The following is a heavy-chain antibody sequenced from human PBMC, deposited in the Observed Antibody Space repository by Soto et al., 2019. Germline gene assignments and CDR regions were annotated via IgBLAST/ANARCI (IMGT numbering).Heavy chain of an antibody. J-gene: IGHJ5*02. Sequence: GGSLRLSCAASGFTFSNYWMHWVRQAPGKGLVWVSRIYSDGRGPMYADSVKGHVTISADTSISTAYLQWSSLKASDTAMYYCARVEGYCSSTSCYGWFDPWGQGTLVTVSS. CDR2: IYSDGRGP. CDR3: ARVEGYCSSTSCYGWFDP. CDR1: GFTFSNYW. V-gene: IGHV3-74*03. D-gene: IGHD2-2*01.